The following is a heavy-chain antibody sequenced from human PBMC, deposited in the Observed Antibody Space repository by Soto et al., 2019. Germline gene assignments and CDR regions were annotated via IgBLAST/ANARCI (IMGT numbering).Heavy chain of an antibody. V-gene: IGHV3-33*01. CDR1: GFTFSSYG. CDR2: IWYDGSNK. J-gene: IGHJ3*02. Sequence: GGSLRLSCVASGFTFSSYGMHWVRQAPGKGLEWVAVIWYDGSNKYYADSVKGRFTISRDNSKNTLYLQMNSLRAEDTAVYYCARERAGYAFDIWGQGTMVTVSS. D-gene: IGHD6-19*01. CDR3: ARERAGYAFDI.